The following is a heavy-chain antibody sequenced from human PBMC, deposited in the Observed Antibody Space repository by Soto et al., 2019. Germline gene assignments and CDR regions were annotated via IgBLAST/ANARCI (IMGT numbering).Heavy chain of an antibody. V-gene: IGHV3-73*02. J-gene: IGHJ5*02. CDR3: TRYPRYYYYSIGSANWFDP. Sequence: EVQLVESGGGLVQPGGSLKLSCAASGFTFSGSAMRWVRQASGKGLEWVGRIRSKSNSYATAYAAPVIGRFTISRDDSEVTAYLQMPSLTTEETAVYYCTRYPRYYYYSIGSANWFDPWGQGTLVTVSS. CDR1: GFTFSGSA. CDR2: IRSKSNSYAT. D-gene: IGHD3-22*01.